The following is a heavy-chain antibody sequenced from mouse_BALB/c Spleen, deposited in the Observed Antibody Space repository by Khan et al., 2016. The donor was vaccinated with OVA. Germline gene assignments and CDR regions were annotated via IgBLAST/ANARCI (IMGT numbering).Heavy chain of an antibody. V-gene: IGHV3-8*02. CDR1: GDSITSCY. D-gene: IGHD2-1*01. CDR2: ISYSGST. J-gene: IGHJ4*01. CDR3: AIYYGNYYAMDY. Sequence: EVQLQESGPSLVKPSQTLSLTCSVTGDSITSCYWNWIRKFPGNKLEYMGYISYSGSTYYNPSLKSRISITRDTSKNQYYLQLNSVTTEDTATYDCAIYYGNYYAMDYWGQGTSVTVSS.